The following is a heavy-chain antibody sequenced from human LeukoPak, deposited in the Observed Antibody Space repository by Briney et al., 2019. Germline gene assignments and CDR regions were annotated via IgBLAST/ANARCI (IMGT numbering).Heavy chain of an antibody. D-gene: IGHD3-10*01. J-gene: IGHJ4*02. CDR3: ARRTYGSGIDY. Sequence: SETLSLTCAVYGGSFSGYYWSWIRQPPGRGLEWIGEINHSGSTNYNPSLKSRVTMSVDTSKNQFSLKLSSVTAADTAVYYCARRTYGSGIDYWGQGTLVTVSS. CDR1: GGSFSGYY. CDR2: INHSGST. V-gene: IGHV4-34*01.